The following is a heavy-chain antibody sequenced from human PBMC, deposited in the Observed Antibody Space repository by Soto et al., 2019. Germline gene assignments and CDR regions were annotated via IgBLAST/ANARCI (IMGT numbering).Heavy chain of an antibody. CDR1: GFTISSYA. Sequence: EVQLLESGGGLVQPGGSLRLSCAASGFTISSYAMSWVRQAPGKGLEWVSAISGSGGSTYYADSVKGRFTISRDNSKNTLYLQMNSLGVEDTAVYFCAKESEQRRYFDYWGQGTLVTVSS. J-gene: IGHJ4*02. V-gene: IGHV3-23*01. D-gene: IGHD6-25*01. CDR2: ISGSGGST. CDR3: AKESEQRRYFDY.